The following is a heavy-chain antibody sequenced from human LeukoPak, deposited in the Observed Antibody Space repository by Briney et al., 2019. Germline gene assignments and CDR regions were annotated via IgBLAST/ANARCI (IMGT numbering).Heavy chain of an antibody. J-gene: IGHJ4*01. Sequence: SETLSLTCTVSGVSIVSHYWNWIRQPAGRGLEWIGRFYASGTTNTSPSLKSRVTMSVDTSKNKFSLKLSSVTAADTAVYAKDSSPWGNPAGHFDAWGHGTLVT. CDR1: GVSIVSHY. D-gene: IGHD6-13*01. V-gene: IGHV4-4*07. CDR3: DSSPWGNPAGHFDA. CDR2: FYASGTT.